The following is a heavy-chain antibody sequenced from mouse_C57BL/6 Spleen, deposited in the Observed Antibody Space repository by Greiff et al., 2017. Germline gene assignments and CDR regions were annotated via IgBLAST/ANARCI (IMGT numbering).Heavy chain of an antibody. Sequence: VQLQQPGAELVKPGASVKLSCKASGYTFTSYWMQWVKQRPGQGLEWIGEIDPSASYTNYNQQFKGKAPLTVDTSSCTAYMQLSSLTSEDSAVYYCARSAYWGQGTTLTVSS. CDR3: ARSAY. CDR1: GYTFTSYW. J-gene: IGHJ2*01. CDR2: IDPSASYT. V-gene: IGHV1-50*01.